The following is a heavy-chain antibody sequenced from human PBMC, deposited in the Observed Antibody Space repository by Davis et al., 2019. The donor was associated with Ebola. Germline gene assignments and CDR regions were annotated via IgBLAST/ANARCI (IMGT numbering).Heavy chain of an antibody. Sequence: MPGGSLRLSCTVSGGSISSYYWSWIRQPPGKGLEWIGYIYYSGSTNYNPSLKSRVTISVDTSKNQFSLQLNSVTAADTAVYYCARGDLGGKQLVYWGQGTLVTVSS. CDR2: IYYSGST. V-gene: IGHV4-59*12. CDR1: GGSISSYY. D-gene: IGHD6-13*01. CDR3: ARGDLGGKQLVY. J-gene: IGHJ4*02.